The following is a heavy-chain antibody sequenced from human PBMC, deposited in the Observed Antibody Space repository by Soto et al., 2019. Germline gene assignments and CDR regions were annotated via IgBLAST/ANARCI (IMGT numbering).Heavy chain of an antibody. CDR1: GFSLSTSGVG. D-gene: IGHD3-10*01. J-gene: IGHJ4*02. Sequence: QITLKESGPTLVKPTQTLTLTCTFSGFSLSTSGVGVGWIRQPPGKALEWLALIYWDDDKRYSPSLKSRLTITKDTSKTQVVLTMTNMDPVDTATYYCARQYGSGSYYNVGYWGQGTLVTVSS. CDR2: IYWDDDK. CDR3: ARQYGSGSYYNVGY. V-gene: IGHV2-5*02.